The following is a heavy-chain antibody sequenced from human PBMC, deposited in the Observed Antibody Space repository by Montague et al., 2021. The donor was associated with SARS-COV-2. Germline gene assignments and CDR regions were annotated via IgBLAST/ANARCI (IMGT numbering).Heavy chain of an antibody. CDR1: GDSIVGGRYC. CDR3: ARAPDVDTAMVIYYYGMDV. J-gene: IGHJ6*01. CDR2: IYTSGST. V-gene: IGHV4-61*02. Sequence: TLSLTCTVSGDSIVGGRYCWSWVRQPAVQGLEWIGRIYTSGSTNYNPSLKSRVTISVDTSKNQFSLKLSSVTAADTAVYYCARAPDVDTAMVIYYYGMDVWGQGTTVTVSS. D-gene: IGHD5-18*01.